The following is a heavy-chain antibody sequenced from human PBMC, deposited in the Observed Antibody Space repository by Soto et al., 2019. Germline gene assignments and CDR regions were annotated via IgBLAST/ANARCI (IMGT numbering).Heavy chain of an antibody. Sequence: QVQLVQSGAEVKKPGASVKVSCKVSGYTLTELSMHWVRQAPGKGLEWMGGFDPEDGETIYAQKFQGRVTMTEDTSTDTAYMELSSLRSEDTAVYYCATGRYYGSGSNNWFAPWGQGTLVTVSS. V-gene: IGHV1-24*01. CDR3: ATGRYYGSGSNNWFAP. J-gene: IGHJ5*02. D-gene: IGHD3-10*01. CDR1: GYTLTELS. CDR2: FDPEDGET.